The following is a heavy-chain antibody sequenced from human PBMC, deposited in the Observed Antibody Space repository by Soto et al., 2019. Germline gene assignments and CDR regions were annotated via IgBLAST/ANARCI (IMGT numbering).Heavy chain of an antibody. CDR3: AREGYYGSGSKGLDY. J-gene: IGHJ4*02. D-gene: IGHD3-10*01. V-gene: IGHV4-59*01. CDR2: IYNSGST. CDR1: GDSISNYY. Sequence: PSETLSLTCTVSGDSISNYYWSWIRQPPGKGLEWIGYIYNSGSTNYNPSLKSRVTISADTSKNQFSLKLRSVTAADTGVYYCAREGYYGSGSKGLDYWGQGTLVTVSS.